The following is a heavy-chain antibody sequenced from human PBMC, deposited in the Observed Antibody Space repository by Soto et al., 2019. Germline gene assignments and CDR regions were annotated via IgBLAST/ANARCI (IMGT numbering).Heavy chain of an antibody. D-gene: IGHD2-15*01. J-gene: IGHJ4*01. CDR3: ARGLAHCSGGGCRL. CDR2: INPSGGST. V-gene: IGHV1-46*01. Sequence: QVQLVQSGAEVKKPGASVKLSCKASGYTFTDYFIHWVRQAPGQGLEWMGVINPSGGSTTYAQKFQGRVTMTRDTSTNTFYMDLSSLTSEDTAMYFGARGLAHCSGGGCRLWGQGTLVTVS. CDR1: GYTFTDYF.